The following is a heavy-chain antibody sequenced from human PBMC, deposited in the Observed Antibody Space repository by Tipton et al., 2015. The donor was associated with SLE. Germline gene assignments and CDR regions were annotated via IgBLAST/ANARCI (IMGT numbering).Heavy chain of an antibody. Sequence: LRLSCSVSGGSISSGGYYRSWIRQYPGKGLEWIGYIYYRGTTHYNPSLESRASISVDTSRNQFSLNLTSVTAADTAVFYCARGEGYKGFYFIDVWGRGTKVTVPS. CDR1: GGSISSGGYY. J-gene: IGHJ6*04. CDR3: ARGEGYKGFYFIDV. V-gene: IGHV4-31*02. CDR2: IYYRGTT. D-gene: IGHD5-24*01.